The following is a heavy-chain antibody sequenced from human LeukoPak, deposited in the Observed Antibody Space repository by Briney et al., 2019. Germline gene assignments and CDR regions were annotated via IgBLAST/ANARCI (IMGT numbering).Heavy chain of an antibody. J-gene: IGHJ4*02. Sequence: GGSLRRSCAASGFTFSSYAMDWVRQAPGRGLEWVANIKQGGSQKNYVDSVKGRFTISRDNAKNSLYLQMNSLRAEDTAVYYCASDRFSSGDFWGQGTLVAVSS. CDR3: ASDRFSSGDF. CDR2: IKQGGSQK. V-gene: IGHV3-7*01. D-gene: IGHD6-19*01. CDR1: GFTFSSYA.